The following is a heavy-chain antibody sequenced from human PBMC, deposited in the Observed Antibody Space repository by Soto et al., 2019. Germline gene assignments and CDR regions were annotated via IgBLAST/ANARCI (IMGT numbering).Heavy chain of an antibody. CDR3: ARDRYYDFWSGPGLYGMDV. Sequence: PSETLCLACTGSGGSISSYYWMWILQPPGKGLEWIGYIYYSLITNYNPSLKSRVTISVDTSKNQFSLKLSSVTAADTAVYYCARDRYYDFWSGPGLYGMDVWGQGTTVTSP. J-gene: IGHJ6*02. V-gene: IGHV4-59*01. CDR1: GGSISSYY. D-gene: IGHD3-3*01. CDR2: IYYSLIT.